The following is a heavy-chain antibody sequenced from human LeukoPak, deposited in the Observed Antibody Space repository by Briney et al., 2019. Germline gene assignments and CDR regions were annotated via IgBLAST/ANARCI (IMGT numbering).Heavy chain of an antibody. D-gene: IGHD6-13*01. J-gene: IGHJ4*02. CDR3: ARALLPDSSSWYRPRYYFDY. CDR2: INHSGRT. CDR1: GESFSGYY. V-gene: IGHV4-34*01. Sequence: KASETLSLTCAVYGESFSGYYWSWIRQSPGKGLEWIGEINHSGRTNYKPSLKSRVTISVDTSKNQFSLRLSAVTAADTAVYYCARALLPDSSSWYRPRYYFDYWGQGTLVTVSS.